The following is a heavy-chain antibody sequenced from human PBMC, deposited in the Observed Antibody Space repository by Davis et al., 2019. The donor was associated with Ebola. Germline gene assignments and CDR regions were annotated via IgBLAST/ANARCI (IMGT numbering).Heavy chain of an antibody. D-gene: IGHD3-22*01. V-gene: IGHV3-30-3*01. CDR3: ARDDSSDYYGSFDY. J-gene: IGHJ4*02. CDR1: GFAFGPYS. CDR2: ISFDESKK. Sequence: GESLNISCATSGFAFGPYSMHWVRQPPGKGLGWVALISFDESKKYYADSVQGRFTISRDNSRNTLYLEMTSLRPEDTAVYYCARDDSSDYYGSFDYWGEGALVTVSS.